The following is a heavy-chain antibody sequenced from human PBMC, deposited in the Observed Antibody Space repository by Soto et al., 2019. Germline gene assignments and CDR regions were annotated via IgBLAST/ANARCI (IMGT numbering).Heavy chain of an antibody. CDR3: ARLIDYGDPDFDY. J-gene: IGHJ4*02. Sequence: SPSFQGHVTISADKSISTAYLQWSSLKASDTAMYYCARLIDYGDPDFDYWGQGTLVTVSS. V-gene: IGHV5-10-1*01. D-gene: IGHD4-17*01.